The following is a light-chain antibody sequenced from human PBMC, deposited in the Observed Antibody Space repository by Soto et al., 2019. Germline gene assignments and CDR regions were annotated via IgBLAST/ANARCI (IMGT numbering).Light chain of an antibody. CDR1: QSVSTSH. V-gene: IGKV3-20*01. Sequence: IVLTQSPGTLSLSPGERATLSCRASQSVSTSHLAWYQQRPGQPPRLLIYGAFSRATGIPDRFSGSGSGKDFTLTISSLELEDFAVYYCQQYGDSSTFGQGTKVEIK. CDR2: GAF. J-gene: IGKJ1*01. CDR3: QQYGDSST.